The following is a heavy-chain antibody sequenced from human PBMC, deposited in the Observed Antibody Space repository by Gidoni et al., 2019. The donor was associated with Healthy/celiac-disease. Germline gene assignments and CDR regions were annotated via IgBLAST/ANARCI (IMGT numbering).Heavy chain of an antibody. D-gene: IGHD1-26*01. CDR1: GGSISSSNW. CDR3: ARHPSWDYAFDI. V-gene: IGHV4-4*02. Sequence: QVQLQESGPGLVKPSGTLSLTCAVSGGSISSSNWWSWVRQPPGKGLEWIGEIYHSGSTDYNPSLKSRVSISIDKSNNQLSLNLSSVTAADTAVYYCARHPSWDYAFDIWGQGTMVTVSS. CDR2: IYHSGST. J-gene: IGHJ3*02.